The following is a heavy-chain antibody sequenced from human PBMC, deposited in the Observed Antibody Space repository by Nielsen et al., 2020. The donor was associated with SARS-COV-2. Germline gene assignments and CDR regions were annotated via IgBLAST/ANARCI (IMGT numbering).Heavy chain of an antibody. Sequence: GGSLRLSCAASGFTFSDYYMSWIRQAPGKGLEWVSYISSSSSYTNYADSVKGRFTISRDNAKNSLYLQMNSLRAEDTAVYYCARHYGDYDWYFDLWGRGTLVTVSS. CDR1: GFTFSDYY. CDR2: ISSSSSYT. V-gene: IGHV3-11*06. D-gene: IGHD4-17*01. J-gene: IGHJ2*01. CDR3: ARHYGDYDWYFDL.